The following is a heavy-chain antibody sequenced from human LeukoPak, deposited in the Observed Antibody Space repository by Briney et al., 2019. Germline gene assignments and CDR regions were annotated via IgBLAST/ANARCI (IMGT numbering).Heavy chain of an antibody. CDR3: AKLLPGSGIDY. Sequence: GGSLRLSCAASGFTFSNAWMSWVRQAPGKGLEWVAVISYDGSNKYYADSVKGRFTISRDNSKNTLYLQMNSLRAEDTAVYYCAKLLPGSGIDYWGQGTLVTVSS. V-gene: IGHV3-30*18. D-gene: IGHD6-19*01. CDR2: ISYDGSNK. CDR1: GFTFSNAW. J-gene: IGHJ4*02.